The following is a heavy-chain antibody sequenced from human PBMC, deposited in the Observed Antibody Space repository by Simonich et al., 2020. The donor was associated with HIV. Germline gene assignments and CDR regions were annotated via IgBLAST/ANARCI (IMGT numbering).Heavy chain of an antibody. CDR3: AREIIYSSGWDTGCLDP. J-gene: IGHJ5*02. Sequence: QVQLVQSGAEVKKPGASVKVSCKASGHTFTGNYIHWVRQAPGQGLEWMGWINPNNGDTNYAQKFQGRVTITADESTSKAYMELSSLTSEDTAVYYCAREIIYSSGWDTGCLDPWGQGTLVTVSS. D-gene: IGHD6-19*01. CDR1: GHTFTGNY. V-gene: IGHV1-2*02. CDR2: INPNNGDT.